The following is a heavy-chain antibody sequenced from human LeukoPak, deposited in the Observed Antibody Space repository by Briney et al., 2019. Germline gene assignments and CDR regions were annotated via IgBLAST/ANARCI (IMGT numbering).Heavy chain of an antibody. V-gene: IGHV4-59*01. J-gene: IGHJ5*02. D-gene: IGHD4-11*01. CDR3: ARGHGMSNYDQGWFDP. Sequence: SETLSLTCTVSGGSISSYYWSWIRQPPGKGLEWIGYIYYSGSTNYNPSLKSRVTISVDTSKNQFSLKLSSVTAADTAVYYCARGHGMSNYDQGWFDPLGPGNPGHRLL. CDR2: IYYSGST. CDR1: GGSISSYY.